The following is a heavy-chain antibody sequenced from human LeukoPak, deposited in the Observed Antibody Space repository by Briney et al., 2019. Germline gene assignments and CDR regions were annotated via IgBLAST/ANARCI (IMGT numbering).Heavy chain of an antibody. CDR1: GFTFSSYE. CDR3: ARAGRYSYDSSGYYYDAFDF. Sequence: GGSLRLSCAASGFTFSSYEMNWVRQAPGKGLEWVSYISSSGSTIYYADSMKGRFTISRDNAKNSLYLQMNSLRAEDTAVYYCARAGRYSYDSSGYYYDAFDFWGQGTMVTVSS. V-gene: IGHV3-48*03. J-gene: IGHJ3*01. CDR2: ISSSGSTI. D-gene: IGHD3-22*01.